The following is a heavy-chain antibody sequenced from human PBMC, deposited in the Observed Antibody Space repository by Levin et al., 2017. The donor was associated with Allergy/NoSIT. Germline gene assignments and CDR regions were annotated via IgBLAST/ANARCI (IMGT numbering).Heavy chain of an antibody. J-gene: IGHJ4*02. CDR2: IDPTDSYT. D-gene: IGHD3-22*01. CDR1: GYYFSSYW. Sequence: GGSLRLSCQGSGYYFSSYWITWVRQLPGKGLEWMGKIDPTDSYTNYSPSFQGHIIISGDKSTSPAYLQWSSLQASDTAMYYCARTVYYSDSSGLLEGYFFDFWGQGTLVTVSS. V-gene: IGHV5-10-1*01. CDR3: ARTVYYSDSSGLLEGYFFDF.